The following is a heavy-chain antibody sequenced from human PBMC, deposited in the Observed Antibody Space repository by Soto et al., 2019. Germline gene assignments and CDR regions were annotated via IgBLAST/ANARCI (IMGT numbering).Heavy chain of an antibody. D-gene: IGHD3-3*01. J-gene: IGHJ6*02. V-gene: IGHV4-59*01. CDR3: ARSITTNYGMDV. CDR1: GGSISSYY. CDR2: IYYSGST. Sequence: ASETLSLTCTVSGGSISSYYWSWIRQPPGKGLEWIGYIYYSGSTNYNPSLKSRVTISVDTSKNQFSLKLSSVTAADTAVYYCARSITTNYGMDVWGQGTTVTVSS.